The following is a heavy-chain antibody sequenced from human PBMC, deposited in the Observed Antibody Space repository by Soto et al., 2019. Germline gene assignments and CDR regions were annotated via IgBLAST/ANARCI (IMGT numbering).Heavy chain of an antibody. CDR2: IYYSGST. V-gene: IGHV4-59*01. D-gene: IGHD3-16*02. J-gene: IGHJ5*02. Sequence: SETLSPTCTVSGGSLSSYYWSWIRQPPGKGLEWIGYIYYSGSTNYNPSLKSRVTISVDTSKNQFSLKLSSVTAADTAVYYCARVRGVIVNNWFDPWGQGTLVTVSS. CDR1: GGSLSSYY. CDR3: ARVRGVIVNNWFDP.